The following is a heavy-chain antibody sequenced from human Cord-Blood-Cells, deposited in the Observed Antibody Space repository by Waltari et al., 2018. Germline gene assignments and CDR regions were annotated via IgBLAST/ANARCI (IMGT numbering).Heavy chain of an antibody. D-gene: IGHD6-13*01. CDR2: ISWDGGST. V-gene: IGHV3-43*01. CDR1: GFTFDDYT. Sequence: EVQLVESGGVVVQPGGSLILSCAASGFTFDDYTMQWVRQAPGKGLESVSLISWDGGSTYYADSVKGRFTISRDNSKNSLYLQMNSLRTEDTALYYCAKDRYSSSWYYFDYWGQGTLVTVSS. J-gene: IGHJ4*02. CDR3: AKDRYSSSWYYFDY.